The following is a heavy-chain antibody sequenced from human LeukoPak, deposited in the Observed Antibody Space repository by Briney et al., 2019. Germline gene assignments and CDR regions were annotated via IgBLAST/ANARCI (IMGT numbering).Heavy chain of an antibody. CDR1: GFTFDDYT. J-gene: IGHJ6*03. D-gene: IGHD6-13*01. CDR3: AKGGYSSSWTATYYYYYYYMDV. Sequence: TGGSLRLSCAASGFTFDDYTMHWVRQAPGKGLEWVSLISWDGGSTYYADSVKGRFTISRDNSKNSLYLQMNSLRTEDTALYYCAKGGYSSSWTATYYYYYYYMDVWGKGTTVTISS. CDR2: ISWDGGST. V-gene: IGHV3-43*01.